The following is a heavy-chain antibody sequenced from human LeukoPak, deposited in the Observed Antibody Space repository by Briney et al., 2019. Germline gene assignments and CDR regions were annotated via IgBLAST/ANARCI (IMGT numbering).Heavy chain of an antibody. CDR1: GFTFSSYG. CDR3: AKGYSSSWYGYFDY. J-gene: IGHJ4*02. D-gene: IGHD6-13*01. CDR2: IRYDGGNK. V-gene: IGHV3-30*02. Sequence: GGSLRLSCAASGFTFSSYGMHWVRQAPGKGLEWVAFIRYDGGNKYYADSVKGRFTISRDNSKNTLYLQMNSLRAEDTAVYYCAKGYSSSWYGYFDYWGQGTLVTVSS.